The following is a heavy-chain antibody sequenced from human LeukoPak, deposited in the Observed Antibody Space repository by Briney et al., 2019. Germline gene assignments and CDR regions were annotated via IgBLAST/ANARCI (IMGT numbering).Heavy chain of an antibody. CDR3: ARARTTNTYYDILTGYYKVPAFDI. D-gene: IGHD3-9*01. CDR1: GYTFTSYD. J-gene: IGHJ3*02. Sequence: GASVKVSCKASGYTFTSYDINWVRQANGQGLEWMGWMNPNSGNTGYAQKFQGRVTMTRNTSISTAYMELSSLRSEDTAVYYCARARTTNTYYDILTGYYKVPAFDIWGQGTMVTVSS. V-gene: IGHV1-8*01. CDR2: MNPNSGNT.